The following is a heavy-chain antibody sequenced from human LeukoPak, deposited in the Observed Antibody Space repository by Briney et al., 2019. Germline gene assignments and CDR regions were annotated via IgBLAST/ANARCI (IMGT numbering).Heavy chain of an antibody. CDR2: MNPNSGNT. D-gene: IGHD6-19*01. CDR1: GYTFTSYD. V-gene: IGHV1-8*01. Sequence: GASVKVSCKASGYTFTSYDINWVRQATGQGLEWMGWMNPNSGNTGYAQKFQGRVTMTRNTSISTAYMELSSLRSEDTAVYYCARLGSAYSSGWYIYYYGMDVWGQGTTVTVSS. J-gene: IGHJ6*02. CDR3: ARLGSAYSSGWYIYYYGMDV.